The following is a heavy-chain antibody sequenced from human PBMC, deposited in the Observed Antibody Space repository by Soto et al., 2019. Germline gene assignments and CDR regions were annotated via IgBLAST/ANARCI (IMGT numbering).Heavy chain of an antibody. V-gene: IGHV4-59*01. CDR2: IFYTGST. D-gene: IGHD1-26*01. CDR1: GGSISDYY. Sequence: QVQLQESAPGLVKPSETLSLTCTVSGGSISDYYWVWIRQPPGKGLEWIGSIFYTGSTDYNPPLRCRVTISRATSNNQFALNLISMSAADTAVYYCARVNRGACDYWGQGTLVTVSS. J-gene: IGHJ4*02. CDR3: ARVNRGACDY.